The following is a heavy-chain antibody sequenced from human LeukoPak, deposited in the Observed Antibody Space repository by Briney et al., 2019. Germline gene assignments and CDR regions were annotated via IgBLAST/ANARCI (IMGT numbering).Heavy chain of an antibody. CDR3: ARVPRYYDSSRDAFDI. CDR1: GGTFSSYA. V-gene: IGHV1-69*13. Sequence: ASVKVSCKASGGTFSSYAISWVRQAPGQGLEWMGGIIPIFGTANYAQKFQGRVTITADESTSTAYMELSSLRSEDTAVYYCARVPRYYDSSRDAFDIWGQGTMVTVSS. D-gene: IGHD3-22*01. CDR2: IIPIFGTA. J-gene: IGHJ3*02.